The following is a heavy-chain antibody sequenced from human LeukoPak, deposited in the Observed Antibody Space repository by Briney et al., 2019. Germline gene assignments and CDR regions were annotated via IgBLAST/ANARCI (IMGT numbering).Heavy chain of an antibody. V-gene: IGHV3-30*02. CDR3: AKDSSEYSYGPHDY. CDR1: GFTFSSYG. Sequence: PGGSLRLSCAASGFTFSSYGMHWVRQAPGKGLEWVAYIQYDGSNEQYAHSVKGRFRISRDSSKNILYLQMNSLRAEDTAVYYCAKDSSEYSYGPHDYWGQGTLVTVSS. D-gene: IGHD5-18*01. J-gene: IGHJ4*02. CDR2: IQYDGSNE.